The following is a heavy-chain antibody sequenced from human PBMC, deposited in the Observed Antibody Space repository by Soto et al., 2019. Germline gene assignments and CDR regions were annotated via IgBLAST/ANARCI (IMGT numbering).Heavy chain of an antibody. Sequence: QLQLQESGPGLVKPSETLSLSCTVSGGSITSSFSWGWLRQPPGKGLEWIGSIYGTGNTYDNPSLEGRVTISADTSKNQFSLNLISVTAADTAVYYCRSSSRYSTDVWGQGATVTVSS. CDR2: IYGTGNT. V-gene: IGHV4-39*01. CDR3: RSSSRYSTDV. CDR1: GGSITSSFS. J-gene: IGHJ6*02. D-gene: IGHD6-13*01.